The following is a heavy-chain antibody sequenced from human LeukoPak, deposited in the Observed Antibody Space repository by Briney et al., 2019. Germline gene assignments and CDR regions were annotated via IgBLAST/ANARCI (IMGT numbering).Heavy chain of an antibody. Sequence: ASVKVSCKASGYTLTSYYMEWVRQAPGQGLEWMGWINPNSGGTNYAQKLQGRVTMTTDTSTSTAYMELRSLRSDDTAVYYCGRAGGDNCLEGDDYWGQGTLVTVSS. V-gene: IGHV1-2*02. D-gene: IGHD1-1*01. CDR1: GYTLTSYY. CDR3: GRAGGDNCLEGDDY. CDR2: INPNSGGT. J-gene: IGHJ4*02.